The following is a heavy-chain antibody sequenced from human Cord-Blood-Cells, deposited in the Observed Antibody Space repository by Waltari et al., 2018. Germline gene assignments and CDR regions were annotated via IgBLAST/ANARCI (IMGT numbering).Heavy chain of an antibody. V-gene: IGHV1-8*01. Sequence: QVQLVQSGAAVKKPGASVKVYCKASGYTFTSYEINWVRPATGQGLQWMGWMNPNSVNTGDAQKFQGRVTMTRNTSRSTSYMELSSLRSEDTAVYYCAGADVYTAIDYWGQGTLVTVSS. CDR2: MNPNSVNT. CDR1: GYTFTSYE. D-gene: IGHD5-18*01. J-gene: IGHJ4*02. CDR3: AGADVYTAIDY.